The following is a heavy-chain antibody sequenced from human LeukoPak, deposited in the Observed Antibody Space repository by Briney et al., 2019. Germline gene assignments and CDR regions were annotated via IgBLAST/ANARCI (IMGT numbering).Heavy chain of an antibody. CDR2: INSDGSST. CDR3: ARESHQFRYAFDI. J-gene: IGHJ3*02. Sequence: GGSLRLSCAASGFTFDDYAMHWVRQAPGKGLVWVSRINSDGSSTSYADSVKGRFTISRDNAKNTLYLKMNSLRAEDTAVYYCARESHQFRYAFDIWGQGTMVTVSS. V-gene: IGHV3-74*01. CDR1: GFTFDDYA. D-gene: IGHD2-2*01.